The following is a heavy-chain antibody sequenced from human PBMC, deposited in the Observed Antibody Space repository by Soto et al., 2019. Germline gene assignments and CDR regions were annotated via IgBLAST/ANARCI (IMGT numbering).Heavy chain of an antibody. CDR3: ARGSIAAASYFDY. D-gene: IGHD6-13*01. V-gene: IGHV4-38-2*01. CDR2: ISHIGST. Sequence: SETLSLTCAVSGYSISSGYYWGWIRQPPGKGLEWIGSISHIGSTYYNPSLKSRVTISADTSKNQFSLKLNSVTAADTAVYFCARGSIAAASYFDYWGQGTLVTVSS. J-gene: IGHJ4*02. CDR1: GYSISSGYY.